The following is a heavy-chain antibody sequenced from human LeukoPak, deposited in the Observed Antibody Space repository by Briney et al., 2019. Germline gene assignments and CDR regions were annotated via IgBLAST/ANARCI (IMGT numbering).Heavy chain of an antibody. Sequence: GGSLRLSCAGSGVTFEDYYLSWIRQAPGKGLEWISYVSSTGGDKFYADPVKGRFTISRDNARNSVYMEMNDLIAEDTAFYYCARGENGSFDRWGQGTLVIVSS. D-gene: IGHD3-10*01. CDR2: VSSTGGDK. CDR3: ARGENGSFDR. J-gene: IGHJ4*02. V-gene: IGHV3-11*01. CDR1: GVTFEDYY.